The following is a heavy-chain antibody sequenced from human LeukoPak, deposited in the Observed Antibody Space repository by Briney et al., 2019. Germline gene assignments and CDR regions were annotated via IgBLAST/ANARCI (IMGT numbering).Heavy chain of an antibody. CDR3: ARHPTELYFFDY. J-gene: IGHJ4*02. V-gene: IGHV4-39*01. CDR1: GGSISRSNYY. Sequence: SEALSLTCTVSGGSISRSNYYWGWFRQPPGKGLEWIGSFYYDGSTYYNPSLKSRVTISVDTSKNQFSLKLSSGTAADTAVYYCARHPTELYFFDYWGQGTLVTVSS. CDR2: FYYDGST. D-gene: IGHD1-7*01.